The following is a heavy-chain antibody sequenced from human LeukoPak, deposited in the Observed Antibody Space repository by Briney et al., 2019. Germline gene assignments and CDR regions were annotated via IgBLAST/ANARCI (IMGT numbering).Heavy chain of an antibody. J-gene: IGHJ6*02. Sequence: GASVNVSCKASGYTFTTYGISWMRQAPGQGLEWMGWISAHNGNTNYAQNLQGRVTMTTDTSTGTAYMELMSLGSDDTAVYYCARDKLERRYNYYYYGLDVWGQGTTVTVSS. V-gene: IGHV1-18*01. CDR1: GYTFTTYG. CDR3: ARDKLERRYNYYYYGLDV. D-gene: IGHD1-1*01. CDR2: ISAHNGNT.